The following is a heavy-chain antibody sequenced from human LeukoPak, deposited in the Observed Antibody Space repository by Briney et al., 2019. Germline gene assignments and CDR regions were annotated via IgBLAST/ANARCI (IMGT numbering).Heavy chain of an antibody. D-gene: IGHD3-22*01. CDR2: ISWNSGSI. Sequence: PGGSLRLSCAASGFTFDDYAMHWVRHAPGKGLEWVSGISWNSGSIGYADSVKGRFTISRDNAKNSLYLQMNSLRAEDTALYYCAKDNYYDSAGLFDYRGQGTLVTVSS. V-gene: IGHV3-9*01. J-gene: IGHJ4*02. CDR1: GFTFDDYA. CDR3: AKDNYYDSAGLFDY.